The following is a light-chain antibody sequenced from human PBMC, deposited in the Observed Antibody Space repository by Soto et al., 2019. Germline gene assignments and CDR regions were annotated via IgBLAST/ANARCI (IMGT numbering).Light chain of an antibody. CDR1: QSVGHMF. CDR2: DAY. J-gene: IGKJ3*01. V-gene: IGKV3-20*01. Sequence: EIVLTQSPDTLSLSPGDRATLSCRASQSVGHMFLAWFQQKPGQAPRLLIFDAYRRATGIPDRFSGSGSGTNFALTISRLEPEDFSVYYCHQYGTAPLTFGPGTKVDIK. CDR3: HQYGTAPLT.